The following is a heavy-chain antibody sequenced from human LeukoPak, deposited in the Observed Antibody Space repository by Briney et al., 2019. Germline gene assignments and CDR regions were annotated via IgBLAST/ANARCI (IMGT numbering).Heavy chain of an antibody. V-gene: IGHV4-30-2*01. J-gene: IGHJ4*02. CDR2: IYHSGST. D-gene: IGHD3-3*01. CDR1: GGSISSGGYS. Sequence: SQTLSLTCAVSGGSISSGGYSWSWLRQPPGKGLEWIGYIYHSGSTYYNPSLKSRVTISVDRSKNQFSLKLSSVTAADTAVYYCARASPITIHFDYWGQGTLVTVSS. CDR3: ARASPITIHFDY.